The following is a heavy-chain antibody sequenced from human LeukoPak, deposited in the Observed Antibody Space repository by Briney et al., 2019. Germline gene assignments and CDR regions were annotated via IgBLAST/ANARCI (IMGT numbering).Heavy chain of an antibody. Sequence: GRSLRLSCAASGFTFGDYAMHWVRQAPGKGLEWVSGISWNSGSIGYADSVKGRFTISRDNAKNSLYLQMNSLRAEDTALYCCAKGFRVMATTDFDYWGQGTLVTVSS. CDR3: AKGFRVMATTDFDY. V-gene: IGHV3-9*01. D-gene: IGHD5-24*01. J-gene: IGHJ4*02. CDR1: GFTFGDYA. CDR2: ISWNSGSI.